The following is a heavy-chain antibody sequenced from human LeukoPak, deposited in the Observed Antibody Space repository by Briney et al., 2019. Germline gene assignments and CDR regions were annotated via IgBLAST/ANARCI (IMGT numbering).Heavy chain of an antibody. Sequence: GESLQTSCEGSGYSFKNYWIGWVRQMHGKDVVWLGITYHDDSDTRYSPSFQGQVTISADKSIGTAYLQWSSLKASDTAMYYCAIGGDSTTSCYRCFNYWGQGTLVTVSS. CDR1: GYSFKNYW. V-gene: IGHV5-51*01. CDR2: TYHDDSDT. D-gene: IGHD2-2*01. CDR3: AIGGDSTTSCYRCFNY. J-gene: IGHJ4*02.